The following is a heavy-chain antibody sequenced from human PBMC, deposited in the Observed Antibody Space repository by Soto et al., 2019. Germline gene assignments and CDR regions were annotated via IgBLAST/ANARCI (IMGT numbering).Heavy chain of an antibody. CDR3: ARALGGYYDSSGYPNYDYDGMDV. D-gene: IGHD3-22*01. Sequence: QVQLVQSGAAVKKPGSSVKVSCKASGGTFSSYTISWVLQAPGQGLEWMGRIIPILGIANYAQKFQGRVTITADKSTSTAYMELSCLRSEDTAVYYCARALGGYYDSSGYPNYDYDGMDVWGQGSTVTVSS. CDR2: IIPILGIA. V-gene: IGHV1-69*02. CDR1: GGTFSSYT. J-gene: IGHJ6*02.